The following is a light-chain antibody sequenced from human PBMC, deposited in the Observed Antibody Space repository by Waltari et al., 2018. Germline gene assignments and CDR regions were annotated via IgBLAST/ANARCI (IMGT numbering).Light chain of an antibody. CDR3: AAWDDSLSVWV. J-gene: IGLJ3*02. CDR1: RSNIGNHY. CDR2: RIY. Sequence: QSVLTQPPSASGTPGQRVTISCSGGRSNIGNHYVFWYQQFPGTAPKLLIYRIYRGPPGVPDRSSASKSGTSASLAISGLRSEDEADYYCAAWDDSLSVWVFGGGTKLTVL. V-gene: IGLV1-47*01.